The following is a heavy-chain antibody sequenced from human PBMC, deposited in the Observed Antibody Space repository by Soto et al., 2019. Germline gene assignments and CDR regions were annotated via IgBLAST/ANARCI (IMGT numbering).Heavy chain of an antibody. V-gene: IGHV3-21*01. CDR1: GFTFSTYY. J-gene: IGHJ6*02. CDR3: ARSEGRYCAGGSCRYYYYGLDV. D-gene: IGHD2-15*01. Sequence: EVRLLESGGGLVQPGGSLRLSCAASGFTFSTYYMNWVRQAPGKGLEWVSSISDSSTYVYYAESVKGRFTISRDNSKNSLSLQMNSLRAEDTAVYYCARSEGRYCAGGSCRYYYYGLDVWGPGTTVTVSS. CDR2: ISDSSTYV.